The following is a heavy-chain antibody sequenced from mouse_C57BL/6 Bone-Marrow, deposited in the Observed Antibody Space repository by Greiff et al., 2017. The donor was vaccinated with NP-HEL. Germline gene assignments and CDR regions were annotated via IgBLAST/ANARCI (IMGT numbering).Heavy chain of an antibody. D-gene: IGHD1-1*01. CDR1: GYTFTSYW. V-gene: IGHV1-55*01. CDR2: IYPGSGST. J-gene: IGHJ1*03. CDR3: ARDYGSSNWYFDV. Sequence: QVQLQQPGAELVKPGASVKMSCKASGYTFTSYWITWVKQRPGQGLEWIGDIYPGSGSTNYNEKFKSKATLTVDTSSSTAYMQLSSLTSEESAVYYCARDYGSSNWYFDVWGTGTTVTVSS.